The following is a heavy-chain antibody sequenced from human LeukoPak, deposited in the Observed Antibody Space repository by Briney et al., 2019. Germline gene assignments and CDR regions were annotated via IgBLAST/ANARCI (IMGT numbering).Heavy chain of an antibody. V-gene: IGHV3-7*05. CDR2: IKQDGSEK. J-gene: IGHJ4*02. Sequence: GGSLRLSCAASGFTFSSHWMNWVRQAPGKGLEWVADIKQDGSEKYYVDSVRGRFTISRDNAKNSLYLQMNSLRAEDTAVYYCARDKMVGATNFDYWGQGTLATVSS. CDR1: GFTFSSHW. D-gene: IGHD1-26*01. CDR3: ARDKMVGATNFDY.